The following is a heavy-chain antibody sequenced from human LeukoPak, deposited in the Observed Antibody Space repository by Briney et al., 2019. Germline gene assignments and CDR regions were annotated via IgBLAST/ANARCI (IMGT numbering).Heavy chain of an antibody. CDR3: AGDMTSVTNFDY. J-gene: IGHJ4*02. CDR1: TFTLNA. Sequence: PGGSLRLSCTASTFTLNAMSWVRQPPGKGLEWVSSINRNGANTLYADSVEGRFTISRDNSKNAIYLEMNSLRADDSAIYYCAGDMTSVTNFDYWGQGTLVTVSS. CDR2: INRNGANT. V-gene: IGHV3-23*01. D-gene: IGHD4-11*01.